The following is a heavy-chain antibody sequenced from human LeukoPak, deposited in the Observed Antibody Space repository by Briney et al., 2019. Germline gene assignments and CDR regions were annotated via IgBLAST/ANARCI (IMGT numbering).Heavy chain of an antibody. Sequence: GGSLRLSCAAAGLTFSNYDMSWVRQAPGKGLEWVSIVSGSGGSAYYADSVKGRFTISRDNSKNTLYLQMNSLRAEDTAVYYCAKDFSSTSYFYDDAFDIWGQGTMVTVSS. CDR3: AKDFSSTSYFYDDAFDI. V-gene: IGHV3-23*01. J-gene: IGHJ3*02. CDR1: GLTFSNYD. D-gene: IGHD2-2*01. CDR2: VSGSGGSA.